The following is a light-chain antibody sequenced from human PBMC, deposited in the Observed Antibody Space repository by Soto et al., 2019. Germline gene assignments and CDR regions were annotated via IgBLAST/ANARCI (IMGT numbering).Light chain of an antibody. Sequence: IQLTQSPSSLSASVGDRVTITCRASQGISSYLAWYQQKPGKAPKLLIYAASTLQSGVPSRFSGSGSETDFALTISSLQPEDFATYYCQQLNSYPPGLTFGGGTKVEIK. CDR2: AAS. CDR3: QQLNSYPPGLT. J-gene: IGKJ4*01. V-gene: IGKV1-9*01. CDR1: QGISSY.